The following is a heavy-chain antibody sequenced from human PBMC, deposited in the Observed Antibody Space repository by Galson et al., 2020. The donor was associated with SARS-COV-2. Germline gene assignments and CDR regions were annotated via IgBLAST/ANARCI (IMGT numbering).Heavy chain of an antibody. CDR2: IVVGSGNT. CDR1: GFTFTSSA. CDR3: AADRYGGSLLGLDAFDI. V-gene: IGHV1-58*02. D-gene: IGHD2-15*01. Sequence: SVKVSCKASGFTFTSSAMQWVRQARGQRLEWIGWIVVGSGNTNYAQKFQERVTITRDMSTSTAYMELSSLRSEDTAVYYCAADRYGGSLLGLDAFDIWGQGTMVTVSS. J-gene: IGHJ3*02.